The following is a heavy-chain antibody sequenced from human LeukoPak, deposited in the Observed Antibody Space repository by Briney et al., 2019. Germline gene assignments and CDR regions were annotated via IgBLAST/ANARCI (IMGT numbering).Heavy chain of an antibody. J-gene: IGHJ4*02. Sequence: GASVKVSCKTSGYTFTPYYIHWVRQAPGQGLDYMGWINPDNGGTNYAQNFQGRVIMTRDTSISTAYMQLSRLTSDDTAVYYCARSPSGELDYWGRGTLVSVSS. D-gene: IGHD1-26*01. CDR2: INPDNGGT. CDR1: GYTFTPYY. CDR3: ARSPSGELDY. V-gene: IGHV1-2*02.